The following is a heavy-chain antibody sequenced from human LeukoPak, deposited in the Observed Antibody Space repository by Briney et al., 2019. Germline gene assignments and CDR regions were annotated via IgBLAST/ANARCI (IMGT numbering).Heavy chain of an antibody. CDR3: ARHEYSGSYYGLSWFDP. Sequence: SETLSLTCTVSGGPISSYYWSWIRQPPGKGLEWIGYIYYSGSTYYNPSLKSRVTISVDTSKNQLSLKLSSLTAADTAVYYCARHEYSGSYYGLSWFDPWGQGTLVTVSS. CDR2: IYYSGST. CDR1: GGPISSYY. J-gene: IGHJ5*02. V-gene: IGHV4-59*08. D-gene: IGHD1-26*01.